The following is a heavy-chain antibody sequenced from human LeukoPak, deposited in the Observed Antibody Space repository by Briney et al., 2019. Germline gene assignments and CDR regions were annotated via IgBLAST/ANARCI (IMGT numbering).Heavy chain of an antibody. D-gene: IGHD6-13*01. Sequence: PSETLSLTCTVSGGSISSSSYYWGWTRQPPGKGLEWIGSIYYSGSTYYNPSLKSRVTISVDTSKNQFSLKLSSVTAADTAVYYCARVGEVAAAGYRSYYYMDVWGKGTTVTVSS. CDR2: IYYSGST. CDR1: GGSISSSSYY. V-gene: IGHV4-39*07. CDR3: ARVGEVAAAGYRSYYYMDV. J-gene: IGHJ6*03.